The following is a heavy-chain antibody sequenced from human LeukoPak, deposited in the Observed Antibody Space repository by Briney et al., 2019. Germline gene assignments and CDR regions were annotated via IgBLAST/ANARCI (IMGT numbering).Heavy chain of an antibody. CDR2: MNPNSGNT. V-gene: IGHV1-8*01. Sequence: ASVKVSFQASVYTFPSYDINWVRQATGQGLEWMGWMNPNSGNTGYAQKFQGRVTMTRNTSISTAYMELSSLRSEDTAVYYCARGTTAVAFLDYWGQGTLVTVSS. D-gene: IGHD6-19*01. CDR1: VYTFPSYD. CDR3: ARGTTAVAFLDY. J-gene: IGHJ4*02.